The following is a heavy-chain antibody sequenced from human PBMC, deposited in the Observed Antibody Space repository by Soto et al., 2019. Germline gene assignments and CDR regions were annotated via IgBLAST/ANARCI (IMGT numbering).Heavy chain of an antibody. CDR3: ARTGHSGSYDF. CDR2: INAGNGGT. Sequence: ASVKVSCKASGDTFANYGIHWVRQAPGQRLEWMGWINAGNGGTKYSENFQGRVTITRDTSASTVYLGLSSLSSEDTASYYCARTGHSGSYDFWGQGTLVTVSS. CDR1: GDTFANYG. J-gene: IGHJ4*02. D-gene: IGHD3-22*01. V-gene: IGHV1-3*01.